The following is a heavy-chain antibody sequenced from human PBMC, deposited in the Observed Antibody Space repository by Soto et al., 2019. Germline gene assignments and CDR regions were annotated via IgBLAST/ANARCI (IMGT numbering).Heavy chain of an antibody. CDR3: AAVAGTSAFVGYLES. J-gene: IGHJ4*02. V-gene: IGHV1-69*02. CDR1: GGTFSTYT. D-gene: IGHD6-19*01. CDR2: IIPALGIE. Sequence: QDLLVQSGTEVKKPGSSVKVSCKASGGTFSTYTLNWVRQAPGQGPEWMGRIIPALGIEDYAQKFQGRVTFAADTSTSTAHMELGSLRSDDTAVYYCAAVAGTSAFVGYLESWGQGTLVIVSS.